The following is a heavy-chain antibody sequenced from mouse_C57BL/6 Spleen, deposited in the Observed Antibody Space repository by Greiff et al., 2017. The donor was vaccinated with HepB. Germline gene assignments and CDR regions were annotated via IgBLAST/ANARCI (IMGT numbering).Heavy chain of an antibody. D-gene: IGHD1-1*01. Sequence: EVQGVESGGGLVQPGGSLKLSCAASGFTFSDYGMAWVRQAPRKGPEWVAFISNLAYSIYYADTVTGRFTISRENAKNTLYLEMSSLRSEDTAMYYCARYYGSSRYAMDYWGQGTSVTVSS. CDR2: ISNLAYSI. J-gene: IGHJ4*01. V-gene: IGHV5-15*01. CDR1: GFTFSDYG. CDR3: ARYYGSSRYAMDY.